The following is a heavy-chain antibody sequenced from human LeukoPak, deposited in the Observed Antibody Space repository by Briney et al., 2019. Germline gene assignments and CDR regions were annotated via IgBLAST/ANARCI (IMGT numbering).Heavy chain of an antibody. D-gene: IGHD4-11*01. CDR2: IYHSGST. V-gene: IGHV4-38-2*02. CDR1: GYSISIGYY. Sequence: SETLSLTCTVSGYSISIGYYWGWIRQPPGKGLEWIGSIYHSGSTYYNPSLKSRVTLSVDKSKNQFSLKLSSVTAADTAVYYCARSYSNSNYYYYYMDVWGKGTTVTVSS. J-gene: IGHJ6*03. CDR3: ARSYSNSNYYYYYMDV.